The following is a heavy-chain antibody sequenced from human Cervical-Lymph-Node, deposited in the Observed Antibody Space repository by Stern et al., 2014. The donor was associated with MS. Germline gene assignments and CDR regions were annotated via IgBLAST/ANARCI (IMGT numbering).Heavy chain of an antibody. Sequence: EVQLVESGGGLVKPGGSLRLYCAASGFSFSVETMNWVRQSPGKGLEWVSSISSSSSVIHYADSVKGRFTISRDNVNNSLFLQMSSLTVEDTAVYYCASAAPRGYWGQGTLVAVSS. CDR1: GFSFSVET. J-gene: IGHJ4*02. CDR2: ISSSSSVI. CDR3: ASAAPRGY. V-gene: IGHV3-21*01. D-gene: IGHD1-26*01.